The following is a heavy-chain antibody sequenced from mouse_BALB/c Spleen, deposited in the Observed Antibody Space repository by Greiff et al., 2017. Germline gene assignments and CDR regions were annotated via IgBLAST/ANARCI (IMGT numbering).Heavy chain of an antibody. V-gene: IGHV1-5*01. CDR3: TRSRYDYSYWYFGV. CDR1: GYTFTSYW. Sequence: EVKLVESGTVLARPGASVKMSCKASGYTFTSYWMHWVKQRPGQGLEWIGAIYPGNSDTSYNQKFKGKAKLTAVTSTSTAYMELSSLTNEDSAVYYCTRSRYDYSYWYFGVWGAGTTVTVSS. J-gene: IGHJ1*01. CDR2: IYPGNSDT. D-gene: IGHD2-4*01.